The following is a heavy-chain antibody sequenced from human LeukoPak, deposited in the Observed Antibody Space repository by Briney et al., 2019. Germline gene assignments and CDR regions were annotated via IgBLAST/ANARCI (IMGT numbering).Heavy chain of an antibody. V-gene: IGHV3-49*04. Sequence: GGSLRLSCTTSGFTFGDTAMTWVRQAPGKGLEWVGFIRSKGYGGTPEYAASVKGRFTISRDDSKSIAYLQMDSLKTEDTAVYYCTRRGGNYHLDYWGQGTLVTVSS. CDR1: GFTFGDTA. CDR2: IRSKGYGGTP. J-gene: IGHJ4*02. CDR3: TRRGGNYHLDY. D-gene: IGHD1-26*01.